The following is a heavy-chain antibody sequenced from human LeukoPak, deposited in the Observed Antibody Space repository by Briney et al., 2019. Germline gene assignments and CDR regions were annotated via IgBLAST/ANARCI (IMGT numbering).Heavy chain of an antibody. CDR3: CSGGSCNF. J-gene: IGHJ4*02. Sequence: GGSLRLSCAASGFTFSSYWMHWVRQAPGKGLEWVSRIKSDGSTTSYADSVKGRFTISRDNAKNTLHLQMNSLRAEDTAVYYCCSGGSCNFWGQGTLVTVSS. CDR2: IKSDGSTT. V-gene: IGHV3-74*01. D-gene: IGHD2-15*01. CDR1: GFTFSSYW.